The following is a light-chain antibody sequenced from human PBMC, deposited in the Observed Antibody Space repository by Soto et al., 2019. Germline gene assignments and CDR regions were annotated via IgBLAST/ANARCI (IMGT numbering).Light chain of an antibody. V-gene: IGKV1-39*01. CDR2: GAS. CDR3: QQRYKTSLSS. Sequence: DIQMTQSPSFLSASVGDRVTITCRASQRIDNFLNWYQQKPGKGPKLLNYGASSLQSGVPTRFSGSGSGTDFTLTITSLQPEDSATYHCQQRYKTSLSSFGQGTKVEIK. CDR1: QRIDNF. J-gene: IGKJ2*01.